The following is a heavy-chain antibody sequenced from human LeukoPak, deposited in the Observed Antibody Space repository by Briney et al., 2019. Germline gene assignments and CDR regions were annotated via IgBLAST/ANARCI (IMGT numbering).Heavy chain of an antibody. D-gene: IGHD1-26*01. V-gene: IGHV3-20*04. CDR1: GFTFDDYG. J-gene: IGHJ4*02. CDR3: ARGGYSGSYFAY. Sequence: PGGSLRLSCAASGFTFDDYGMSWVRHAPGKGLEWVSGINWNGGSTGYADSVKGRFTISRDNAKNSLYVQMNSLRAEDTALYYCARGGYSGSYFAYWGQGTLVTVSS. CDR2: INWNGGST.